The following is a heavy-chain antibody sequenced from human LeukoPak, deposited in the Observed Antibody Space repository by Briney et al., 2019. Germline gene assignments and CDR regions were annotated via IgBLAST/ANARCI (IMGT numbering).Heavy chain of an antibody. CDR2: IYYSGST. CDR3: ARDAYYYDSSGYYSRNLYFDY. J-gene: IGHJ4*02. D-gene: IGHD3-22*01. V-gene: IGHV4-34*01. Sequence: SETLSLTCAVYGGSFSGYYWGWIRQPPGKGLEWIGSIYYSGSTYYNPSLKSRVTISVDTSKNQFYLKLSSVTAADTAVYYCARDAYYYDSSGYYSRNLYFDYWGQGTLVTVSS. CDR1: GGSFSGYY.